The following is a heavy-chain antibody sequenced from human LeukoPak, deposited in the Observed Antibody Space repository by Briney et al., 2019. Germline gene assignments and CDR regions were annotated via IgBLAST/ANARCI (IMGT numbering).Heavy chain of an antibody. CDR2: ISAYNGNT. Sequence: ASVKVSCKASGYTFTSYGISWVRQAPGQGLEWMGWISAYNGNTNYAQKLQGRVTMTTDTFTSTAYMELRSLRSDDTAVYYCARRVLWFGQPWSYYFDYWGQGTLVTVSS. CDR3: ARRVLWFGQPWSYYFDY. D-gene: IGHD3-10*01. CDR1: GYTFTSYG. J-gene: IGHJ4*02. V-gene: IGHV1-18*01.